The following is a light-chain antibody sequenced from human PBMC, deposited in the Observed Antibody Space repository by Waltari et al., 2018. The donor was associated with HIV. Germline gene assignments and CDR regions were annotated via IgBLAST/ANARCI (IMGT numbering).Light chain of an antibody. V-gene: IGLV3-19*01. CDR2: DKN. Sequence: SSELTQDPDVSVALGQTLKITCQGDSLRTYYSNLYQQKPGQAPVLVLHDKNSLPAGVPDRFSGSSSGSTASLTIPGAQAEDEAVYYCHSRDSSGYSYVFGTGTQVTVL. CDR3: HSRDSSGYSYV. J-gene: IGLJ1*01. CDR1: SLRTYY.